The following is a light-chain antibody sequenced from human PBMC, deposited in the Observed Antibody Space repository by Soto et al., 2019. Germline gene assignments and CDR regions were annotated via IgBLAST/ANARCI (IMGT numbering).Light chain of an antibody. Sequence: QSALTQPASVSGSPGQSITISCTGTSSDVGGYTYASWYQQPPGTAPKLLIYEVSNRPSGVPDRFSGSKSGNTASLTISGLQAEDEADYYCSSFTSSSTYVFGTGTKVTVL. J-gene: IGLJ1*01. CDR1: SSDVGGYTY. V-gene: IGLV2-18*02. CDR3: SSFTSSSTYV. CDR2: EVS.